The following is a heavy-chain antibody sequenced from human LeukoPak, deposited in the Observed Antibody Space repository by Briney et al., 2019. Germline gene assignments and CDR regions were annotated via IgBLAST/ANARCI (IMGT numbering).Heavy chain of an antibody. D-gene: IGHD3-16*01. Sequence: SQTLSLTCTVSGGSISSGSYYWSWIRQPAGKGLEWIGRIYTSGSTNYNPSLKSRVTISVDASKNQFSLKLSSATAADTAVYYCARENGGVYYYFDYWAQGTLVTVSS. CDR3: ARENGGVYYYFDY. V-gene: IGHV4-61*02. J-gene: IGHJ4*02. CDR1: GGSISSGSYY. CDR2: IYTSGST.